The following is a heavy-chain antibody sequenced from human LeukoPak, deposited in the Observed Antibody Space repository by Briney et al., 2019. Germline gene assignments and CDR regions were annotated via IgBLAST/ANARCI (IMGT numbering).Heavy chain of an antibody. CDR3: ARRSSGWYRNYYYYMDV. CDR1: GGSISSGSYY. J-gene: IGHJ6*03. Sequence: KSSETLSLTCTVSGGSISSGSYYWSWIRQPAGKGLEWIGRIYTSGSTNYNPSLKSRVTISVDTSKNQFSLKLSSVTAADTAVYYCARRSSGWYRNYYYYMDVWGKGTTVTISS. CDR2: IYTSGST. D-gene: IGHD6-19*01. V-gene: IGHV4-61*02.